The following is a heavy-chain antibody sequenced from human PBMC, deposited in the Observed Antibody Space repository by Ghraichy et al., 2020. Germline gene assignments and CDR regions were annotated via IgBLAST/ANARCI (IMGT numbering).Heavy chain of an antibody. CDR1: GFTFSDYY. CDR2: ISSSGSTI. Sequence: GGSLRLSCAASGFTFSDYYMSWIRQAPGKGLEWVSYISSSGSTIYYADSVKGRFTISRDNAKNSLYLQMNSLRAEDTAVYYCARDQLDSSGWLNYYSYGMVVWLQGSTVSLS. D-gene: IGHD6-19*01. J-gene: IGHJ6*02. CDR3: ARDQLDSSGWLNYYSYGMVV. V-gene: IGHV3-11*01.